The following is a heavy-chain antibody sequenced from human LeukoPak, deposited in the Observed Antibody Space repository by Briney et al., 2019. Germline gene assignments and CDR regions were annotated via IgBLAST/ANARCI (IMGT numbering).Heavy chain of an antibody. CDR1: GDSVSRDSAA. V-gene: IGHV6-1*01. J-gene: IGHJ6*03. Sequence: SQTLSLTCAISGDSVSRDSAAWNWIRQTPSRGLEWLGRTFYRSKWFNDYAVSVKSRMTINPDTSKNQFSLQLNSVTPDDTAVYYCARGHEDYSYYYMDVWGKGTTVTVSS. CDR2: TFYRSKWFN. CDR3: ARGHEDYSYYYMDV.